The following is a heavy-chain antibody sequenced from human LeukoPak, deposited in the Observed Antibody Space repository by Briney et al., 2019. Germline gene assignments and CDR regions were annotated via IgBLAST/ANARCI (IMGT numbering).Heavy chain of an antibody. J-gene: IGHJ4*02. V-gene: IGHV4-59*08. CDR3: ARNGGGWSFDY. CDR1: GGSISTYY. D-gene: IGHD6-19*01. CDR2: MSYGGNS. Sequence: SETLSLTCTASGGSISTYYWSWIRQSPGKGLEWIGYMSYGGNSNYSPSLESRVTVSVDTSKSQFSLKLTSVTAADTAVYYCARNGGGWSFDYWGQGTLVTVSS.